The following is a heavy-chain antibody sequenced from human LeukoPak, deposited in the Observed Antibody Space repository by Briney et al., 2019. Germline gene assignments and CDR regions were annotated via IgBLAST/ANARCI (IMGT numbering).Heavy chain of an antibody. D-gene: IGHD1-14*01. CDR2: IKRDGGEK. Sequence: PGGSLRLSCVASGFTFGKYWMSWVRQAPGKGLEWVANIKRDGGEKYYVDSVKGRFTISRDNAKNSLYLHMSSLRAEDTAVYFCARDVTGRSEYWGQGTLVTVSS. V-gene: IGHV3-7*01. CDR1: GFTFGKYW. CDR3: ARDVTGRSEY. J-gene: IGHJ4*02.